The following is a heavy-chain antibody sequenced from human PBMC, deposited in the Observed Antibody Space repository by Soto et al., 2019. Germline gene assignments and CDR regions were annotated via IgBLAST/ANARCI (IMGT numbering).Heavy chain of an antibody. V-gene: IGHV4-59*08. CDR1: GGSISSYD. J-gene: IGHJ4*02. Sequence: SETLSLTCTVSGGSISSYDWSWIRQTPGKGLEWIGYIFYFGSTNYNPSLKSRVTLSIDTSKNQLSLKLSSVTAADTAVYYCARHSPDFDWLSQFDYWGQGTLVTVSS. CDR3: ARHSPDFDWLSQFDY. CDR2: IFYFGST. D-gene: IGHD3-9*01.